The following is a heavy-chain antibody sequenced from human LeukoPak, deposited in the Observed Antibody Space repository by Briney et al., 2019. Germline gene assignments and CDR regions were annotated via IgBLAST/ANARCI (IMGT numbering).Heavy chain of an antibody. V-gene: IGHV4-39*01. J-gene: IGHJ3*02. CDR1: GGSISSSNYY. CDR3: ASQYSSSWYGVGAFDI. Sequence: SETLSLTCTVSGGSISSSNYYWGWIRQPLGKGLEWIGTIYYSGSTYYKPSLKSRVTISVDTSKNQFSLKLSSVTAADTAVYYCASQYSSSWYGVGAFDIWGQGTMVTVSS. CDR2: IYYSGST. D-gene: IGHD6-13*01.